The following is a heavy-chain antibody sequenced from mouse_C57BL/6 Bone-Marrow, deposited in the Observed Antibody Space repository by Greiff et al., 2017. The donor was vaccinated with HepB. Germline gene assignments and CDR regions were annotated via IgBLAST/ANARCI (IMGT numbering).Heavy chain of an antibody. CDR2: IDPEDGET. J-gene: IGHJ3*01. D-gene: IGHD1-1*01. CDR3: ALYYGSSSFAY. V-gene: IGHV14-2*01. Sequence: VQLQQSGAELVKPGASVKLSCTASGFNIKDYYMHWVKQRTEQGLAWIGRIDPEDGETKYAPKFQGKATITADTSSNTAYLQLSSLTSEDTAVYYCALYYGSSSFAYWGQGTLVTVSA. CDR1: GFNIKDYY.